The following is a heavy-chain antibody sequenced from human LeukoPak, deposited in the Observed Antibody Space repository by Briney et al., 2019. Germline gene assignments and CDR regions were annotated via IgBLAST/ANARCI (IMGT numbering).Heavy chain of an antibody. Sequence: GGSLRLSCAASGFTFSSYEMNWVRQAPGKGLEWVSYISSSGSTIYYADSVKGRFTISRDNAKNSLYLQMNSLRAEDTAVYYCARDGTPNYSSGWVYMDVWGEGTTVTISS. J-gene: IGHJ6*03. CDR3: ARDGTPNYSSGWVYMDV. CDR2: ISSSGSTI. V-gene: IGHV3-48*03. CDR1: GFTFSSYE. D-gene: IGHD6-25*01.